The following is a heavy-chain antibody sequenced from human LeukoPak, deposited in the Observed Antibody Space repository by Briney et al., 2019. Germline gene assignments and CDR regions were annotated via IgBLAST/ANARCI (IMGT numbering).Heavy chain of an antibody. J-gene: IGHJ4*02. CDR3: AREGGYCSSTSCLTPGSYFDY. CDR2: ISSSSSYI. CDR1: GFTFSSYS. D-gene: IGHD2-2*01. Sequence: GGSLRLSCAASGFTFSSYSMNWVRQAPGKGLEWVSSISSSSSYIYYADSVKGRFTISRDNAKNSLYLQMNSLRAEDTAVYYCAREGGYCSSTSCLTPGSYFDYWGQGTLVTVPS. V-gene: IGHV3-21*01.